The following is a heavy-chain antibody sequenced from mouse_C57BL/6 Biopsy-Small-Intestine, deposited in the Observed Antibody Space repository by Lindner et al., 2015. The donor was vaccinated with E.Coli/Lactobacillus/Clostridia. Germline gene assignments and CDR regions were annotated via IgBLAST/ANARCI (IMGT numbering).Heavy chain of an antibody. J-gene: IGHJ1*03. V-gene: IGHV1-66*01. D-gene: IGHD2-5*01. Sequence: VQLQESGPELVKPGASVKISCKASGYSFTSYYIHWVKQRPGQGLEWIGWIYPGSGNTKYNEKFKGKATLTADTSSCTAYMQLSSLTSEDSAVYYCAYSNYVGYFDVWGTGTTVTVSS. CDR1: GYSFTSYY. CDR3: AYSNYVGYFDV. CDR2: IYPGSGNT.